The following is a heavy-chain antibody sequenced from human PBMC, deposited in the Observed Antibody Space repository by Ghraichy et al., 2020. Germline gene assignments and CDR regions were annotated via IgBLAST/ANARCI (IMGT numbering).Heavy chain of an antibody. J-gene: IGHJ5*02. CDR2: ISGSSADI. CDR3: GRDPDTNVDQDWFAP. D-gene: IGHD1-14*01. CDR1: GFAFRSYS. Sequence: GGSLRLSCAASGFAFRSYSMHWVRQAPGKGLEWLSSISGSSADIYYADSVRGRFTNSTDNARNSLYLQMNSLRVDDTAVYYCGRDPDTNVDQDWFAPWGHGTLVTVSS. V-gene: IGHV3-21*01.